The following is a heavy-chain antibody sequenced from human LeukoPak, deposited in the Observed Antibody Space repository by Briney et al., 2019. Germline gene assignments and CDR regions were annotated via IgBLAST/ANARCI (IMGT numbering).Heavy chain of an antibody. CDR1: GGSFSGYY. V-gene: IGHV4-34*01. D-gene: IGHD6-19*01. J-gene: IGHJ6*02. Sequence: SETLSLTCAVCGGSFSGYYWSWIRQPPGKGLEWIGEINHSGSTNYNPSLKSRVTISVDTSKNQFSLKLSSVTAADTAVYYCARHGAVAGTYYYYYGMDVWGQGTTVTVSS. CDR2: INHSGST. CDR3: ARHGAVAGTYYYYYGMDV.